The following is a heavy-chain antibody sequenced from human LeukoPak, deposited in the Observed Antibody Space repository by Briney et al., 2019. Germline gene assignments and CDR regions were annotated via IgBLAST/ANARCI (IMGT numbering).Heavy chain of an antibody. J-gene: IGHJ4*02. D-gene: IGHD3-22*01. Sequence: PGGSLRLSCAASGFTFSSYSMNWVRQAPGKGLEWVSSISSSSSYIYYADSVKGRFTISRDNAKNSLYLQMNSLRAEDTAVYYCARSFWDYYHSPFDYWGQGTLVTVSS. CDR2: ISSSSSYI. V-gene: IGHV3-21*01. CDR1: GFTFSSYS. CDR3: ARSFWDYYHSPFDY.